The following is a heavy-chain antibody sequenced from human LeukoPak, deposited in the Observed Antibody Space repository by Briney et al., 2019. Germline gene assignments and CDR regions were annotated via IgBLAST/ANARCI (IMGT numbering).Heavy chain of an antibody. V-gene: IGHV3-23*01. J-gene: IGHJ4*02. CDR3: ANGAAAGPFDY. D-gene: IGHD6-13*01. CDR1: GFTFSSYA. CDR2: ISISGVTT. Sequence: TGGSLRLSCAASGFTFSSYAMSWVRQAPGKGLEWVSSISISGVTTYYADSVKGRFTISRDSSKNTLYLQMNSLRAEDTAVYYCANGAAAGPFDYWGQGTLVTVSS.